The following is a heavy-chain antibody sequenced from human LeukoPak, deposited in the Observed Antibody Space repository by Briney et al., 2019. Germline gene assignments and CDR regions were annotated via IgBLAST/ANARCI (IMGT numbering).Heavy chain of an antibody. CDR2: ISSSGSTI. Sequence: PGGSLRLSCAASGFTLSSYEMTWVRQAPGKGLEWVSYISSSGSTIYYADSVKGRFTISRDNAKNSLYLQMNSLRAEDTAVYYCAKDSLYSSGWYLYWGQGTLVTVSS. D-gene: IGHD6-19*01. CDR1: GFTLSSYE. CDR3: AKDSLYSSGWYLY. J-gene: IGHJ4*02. V-gene: IGHV3-48*03.